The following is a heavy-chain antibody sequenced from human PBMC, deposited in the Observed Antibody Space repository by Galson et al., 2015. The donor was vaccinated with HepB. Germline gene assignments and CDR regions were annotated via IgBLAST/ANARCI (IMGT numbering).Heavy chain of an antibody. CDR2: ISYDGSNK. CDR1: GFTFSSYG. J-gene: IGHJ4*02. V-gene: IGHV3-30*18. D-gene: IGHD3-22*01. CDR3: AEPSNYYDSSGYYQYYFDY. Sequence: SLRLSCAASGFTFSSYGMHWVRQAPGKGLEWVAVISYDGSNKYYADSVKGRFTISRDNSKNTLYLQMNSLRAEDTAVYYCAEPSNYYDSSGYYQYYFDYWGQGTLVTVSS.